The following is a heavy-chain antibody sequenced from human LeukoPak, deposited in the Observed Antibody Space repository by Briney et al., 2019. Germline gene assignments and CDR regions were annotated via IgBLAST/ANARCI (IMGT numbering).Heavy chain of an antibody. CDR2: ISGNGGTT. Sequence: GGALRLSCTPSGFTLSTYAIIWVRQAPGRGLECVSSISGNGGTTYYADSVKGRFIISRDNSKNTLHLQINSLRVEDTAKDYCARGRTGAGRYYLDYWGQGTLVTVSS. CDR1: GFTLSTYA. CDR3: ARGRTGAGRYYLDY. D-gene: IGHD3-10*01. J-gene: IGHJ4*02. V-gene: IGHV3-23*01.